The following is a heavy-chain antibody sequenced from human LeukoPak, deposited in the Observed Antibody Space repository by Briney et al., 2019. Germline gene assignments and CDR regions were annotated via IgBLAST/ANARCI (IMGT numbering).Heavy chain of an antibody. CDR1: GFTFSDYY. D-gene: IGHD1-1*01. V-gene: IGHV3-11*04. J-gene: IGHJ6*03. CDR3: ARDQGYSTSYIDV. CDR2: ISGSGRII. Sequence: PGGSLRLSCAASGFTFSDYYMSWIRQAPGKGLEWVSYISGSGRIIYYADSVKGRFTISRDNAKNSLYLQMNSLRVEDTAVYYCARDQGYSTSYIDVWGKGTTVTVSS.